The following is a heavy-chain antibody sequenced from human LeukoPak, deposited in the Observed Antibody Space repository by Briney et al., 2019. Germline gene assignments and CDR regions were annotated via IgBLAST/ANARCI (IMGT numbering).Heavy chain of an antibody. Sequence: SETLSLTCAVYGGSFSGYYWSWIRQPPGRGLEWIGEMNHSGSTNYNPSLKSRVTISVDTSKNQFSLKLSSVTAADTAVYYCARLSMDYWGQGTLVTVSS. J-gene: IGHJ4*02. CDR1: GGSFSGYY. CDR3: ARLSMDY. V-gene: IGHV4-34*01. CDR2: MNHSGST.